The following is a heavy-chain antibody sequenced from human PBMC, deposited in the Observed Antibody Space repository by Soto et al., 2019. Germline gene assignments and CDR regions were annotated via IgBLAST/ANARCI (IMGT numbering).Heavy chain of an antibody. CDR3: ARTVAVGFDY. V-gene: IGHV4-34*01. Sequence: QVQLQQWGAGLLKPSETLSLTCAVYGGSFSGYYWSWIRQPPGKGLEWIGEINHSGSTNYNPSLKSRVTISVDTSKNQFSLKLSSATAADTAVYYCARTVAVGFDYWGQGTLVTVSS. J-gene: IGHJ4*02. D-gene: IGHD6-19*01. CDR2: INHSGST. CDR1: GGSFSGYY.